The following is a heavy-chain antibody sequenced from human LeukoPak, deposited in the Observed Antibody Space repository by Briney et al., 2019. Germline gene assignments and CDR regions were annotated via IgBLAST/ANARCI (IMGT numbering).Heavy chain of an antibody. Sequence: KTGGSLRLSCAASGFTFSSYAMNWVRQAPGKGLEWVSAIGRTGGTTYYADSVKGRFTISRDNSKNTLYLQMNSLRAEDTAVYYCAKDYNWGRYWGQGTLVTVSS. CDR1: GFTFSSYA. CDR3: AKDYNWGRY. V-gene: IGHV3-23*01. D-gene: IGHD7-27*01. CDR2: IGRTGGTT. J-gene: IGHJ4*02.